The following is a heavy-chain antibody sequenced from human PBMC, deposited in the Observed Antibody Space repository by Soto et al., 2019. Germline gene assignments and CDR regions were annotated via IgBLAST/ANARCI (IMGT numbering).Heavy chain of an antibody. CDR1: GGSFSSSY. D-gene: IGHD1-26*01. Sequence: QVQLQESGPGLVKPSETLSLTCTVSGGSFSSSYWSWIRQPPGKGLEWIGYIYYSGSTNYNPSLKSRVTISVDSSKNQFSLKLSSVTAADTAVYYCARHLGGRPDDWGQGILVTVSS. J-gene: IGHJ4*02. CDR2: IYYSGST. V-gene: IGHV4-59*08. CDR3: ARHLGGRPDD.